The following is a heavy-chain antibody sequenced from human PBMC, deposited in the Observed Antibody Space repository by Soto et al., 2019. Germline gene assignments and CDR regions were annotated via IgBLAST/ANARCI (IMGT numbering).Heavy chain of an antibody. CDR2: IIPIFGTA. J-gene: IGHJ6*02. CDR3: ARSQTPVIAAAGRYYYYYYGMDV. Sequence: QVQLVQSGAEVKKPGSSVKVSCKASGGTFSSYAISWERQAPGQGLEWMGGIIPIFGTANYAQKFQGRVTITADESTSTAYMELSSLRSEDTAVYYCARSQTPVIAAAGRYYYYYYGMDVWGQGTTVTVSS. D-gene: IGHD6-13*01. V-gene: IGHV1-69*01. CDR1: GGTFSSYA.